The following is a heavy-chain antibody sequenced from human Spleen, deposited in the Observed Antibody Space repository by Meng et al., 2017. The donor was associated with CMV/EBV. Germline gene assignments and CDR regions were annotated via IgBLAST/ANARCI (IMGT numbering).Heavy chain of an antibody. Sequence: ASVKVSCKASGYTFTGYYMNWVRQAPGQGLEWMGWVNPNSGGTNYAQKFQGRVTMTRDTSITTVYMELSRLRSDDTAVYFCARFWLGAYSSSSLIDSWGQGTQVTVSS. CDR1: GYTFTGYY. V-gene: IGHV1-2*02. CDR2: VNPNSGGT. CDR3: ARFWLGAYSSSSLIDS. D-gene: IGHD6-6*01. J-gene: IGHJ4*02.